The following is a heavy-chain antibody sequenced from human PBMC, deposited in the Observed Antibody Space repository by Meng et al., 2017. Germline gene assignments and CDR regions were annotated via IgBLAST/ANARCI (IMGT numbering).Heavy chain of an antibody. J-gene: IGHJ4*02. CDR1: GYTFTTYA. D-gene: IGHD6-19*01. CDR3: ARAIAVSGTGRFDY. Sequence: QLVQSGAEVKKPGASVKVSCKASGYTFTTYAIHWVRQAPGQRLEWMGWINAGNSDTKYSQKLQGRVTITRDTSASTVYMEVSSLRSEDTGVYYCARAIAVSGTGRFDYWGQGTLVTVSS. V-gene: IGHV1-3*01. CDR2: INAGNSDT.